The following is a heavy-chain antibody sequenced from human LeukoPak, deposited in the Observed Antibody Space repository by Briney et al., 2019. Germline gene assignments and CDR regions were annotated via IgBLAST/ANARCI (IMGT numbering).Heavy chain of an antibody. CDR3: AKGFYGDSPPWFDP. J-gene: IGHJ5*02. V-gene: IGHV3-9*01. D-gene: IGHD4-17*01. CDR1: GFTFDDYA. CDR2: ISWNSGSI. Sequence: GRSLRLSCAASGFTFDDYAMHWVRQAPGKGLEWVSGISWNSGSIGYADSVKGRFTISRDNAKNSLYLQMNSLRAEDTALYYCAKGFYGDSPPWFDPWGQGTLVTVSS.